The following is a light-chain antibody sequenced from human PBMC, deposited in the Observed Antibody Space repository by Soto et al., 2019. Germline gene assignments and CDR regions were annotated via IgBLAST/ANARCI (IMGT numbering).Light chain of an antibody. J-gene: IGKJ5*01. Sequence: MTQSPATLSASVGDRVTITCQASQDISNYLNWYQQKPGKAPKLLIYDASNLETGVPSRFSGSGSGTDFTFTISSLQPEDIATYYCQQYDNLPFGQGTRLEIK. CDR1: QDISNY. CDR2: DAS. CDR3: QQYDNLP. V-gene: IGKV1-33*01.